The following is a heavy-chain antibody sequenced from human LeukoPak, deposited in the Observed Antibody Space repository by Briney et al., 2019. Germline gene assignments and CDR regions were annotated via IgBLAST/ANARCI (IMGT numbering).Heavy chain of an antibody. J-gene: IGHJ4*02. V-gene: IGHV3-64D*06. CDR2: ISSNGGST. D-gene: IGHD1/OR15-1a*01. Sequence: GGSLRLSCSASGFTFSIYAMHWVRHAPGKGLEYVSAISSNGGSTYYADSLKGRFTISRDNSKNTLYLQMSSLRAEDTAVYYCVKLYNREQRNCGQGTLVTVSS. CDR3: VKLYNREQRN. CDR1: GFTFSIYA.